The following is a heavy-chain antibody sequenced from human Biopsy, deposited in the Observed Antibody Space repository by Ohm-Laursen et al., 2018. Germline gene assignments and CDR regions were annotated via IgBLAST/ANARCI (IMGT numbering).Heavy chain of an antibody. J-gene: IGHJ4*02. CDR1: GYTFTTYG. V-gene: IGHV1-18*01. Sequence: AASVKVSCKVSGYTFTTYGISWVRQAPGQGLEWMGWISPYNGNTDSAQKVQGRVTMTTDTSTSTVYMELRSLRSDDTAVYYCARDRRTISGVLTDSDYWGQGTLVAVSS. CDR2: ISPYNGNT. D-gene: IGHD3-3*01. CDR3: ARDRRTISGVLTDSDY.